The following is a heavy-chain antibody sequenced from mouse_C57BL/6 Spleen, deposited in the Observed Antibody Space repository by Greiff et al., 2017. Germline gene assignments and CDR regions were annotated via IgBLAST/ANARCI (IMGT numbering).Heavy chain of an antibody. CDR3: TRYLPYYYGSSYGAMDY. V-gene: IGHV1-15*01. CDR1: GYTFTDYE. CDR2: IDPETGGT. Sequence: VQLQQSGAELVRPGASVTLSCKASGYTFTDYEMHWVKQTPVHGLEWIGAIDPETGGTAYNQKFKGKAILTADKSSSTAYMELRSLTSEDSAVYYCTRYLPYYYGSSYGAMDYWGQGTSVTVSS. D-gene: IGHD1-1*01. J-gene: IGHJ4*01.